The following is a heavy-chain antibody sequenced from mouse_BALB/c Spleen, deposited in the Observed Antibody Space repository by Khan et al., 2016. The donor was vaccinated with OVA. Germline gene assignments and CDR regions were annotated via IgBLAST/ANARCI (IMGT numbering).Heavy chain of an antibody. CDR1: GFTFSNYA. V-gene: IGHV5-6-5*01. CDR2: ISSGDST. CDR3: ARDYWFAY. Sequence: EVELVESGGGLVKPGGSLKLSCAASGFTFSNYAMSWVRQSPEKRLEWVASISSGDSTYYPDSVKGRFTISRDNARNIMNWQMSRHRSTDTGMYYCARDYWFAYWGQGTLVTVSA. J-gene: IGHJ3*01.